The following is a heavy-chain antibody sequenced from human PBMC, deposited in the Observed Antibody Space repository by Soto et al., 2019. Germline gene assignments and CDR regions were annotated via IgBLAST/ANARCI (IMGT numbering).Heavy chain of an antibody. CDR3: ARCIQGDSYYGMDV. V-gene: IGHV1-18*01. CDR1: GYTFYSHS. Sequence: QAQLVQSGAEVKKPGASVKVSCKASGYTFYSHSISWVRQAPGQGLEWMGRINGDYGNTQYAQKFRGRVTMTTDTSTTTVCMELTNLRSDDTAVYYWARCIQGDSYYGMDVWGQGTTVTVSS. D-gene: IGHD5-18*01. J-gene: IGHJ6*02. CDR2: INGDYGNT.